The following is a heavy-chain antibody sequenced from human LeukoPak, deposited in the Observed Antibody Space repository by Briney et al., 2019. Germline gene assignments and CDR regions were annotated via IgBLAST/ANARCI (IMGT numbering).Heavy chain of an antibody. CDR3: ARGRRNDYVWGSYRSGYFDY. J-gene: IGHJ4*02. CDR2: INHGGST. D-gene: IGHD3-16*02. CDR1: GGSFSGYY. V-gene: IGHV4-34*01. Sequence: PSETLSLTCAVYGGSFSGYYWSWIRQPPGKGLEWIGEINHGGSTNYNPSLESRVTISVDTSKNQFSLKLSSVTAADTAVYYCARGRRNDYVWGSYRSGYFDYWGQGTLVTVSS.